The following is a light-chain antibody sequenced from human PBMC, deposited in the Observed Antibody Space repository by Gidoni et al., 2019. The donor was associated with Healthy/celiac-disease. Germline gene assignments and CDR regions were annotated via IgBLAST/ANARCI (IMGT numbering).Light chain of an antibody. V-gene: IGLV1-51*01. Sequence: QSVLTQPPSVSAAPGHKVSISCSGSSSNIGNNYVSWYQQLPGTAPKLLISDNNKRPSGIPDRFSGSKSGTSATLGITGLQTGDEADYYCGTWDSSLSAEVFGTGTKITVL. CDR2: DNN. CDR3: GTWDSSLSAEV. J-gene: IGLJ1*01. CDR1: SSNIGNNY.